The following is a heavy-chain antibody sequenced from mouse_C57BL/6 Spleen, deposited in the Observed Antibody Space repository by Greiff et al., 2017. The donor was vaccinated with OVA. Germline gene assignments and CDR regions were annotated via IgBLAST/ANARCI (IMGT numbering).Heavy chain of an antibody. V-gene: IGHV1-82*01. CDR3: AINWDGGFAY. CDR1: GYAFSSSW. J-gene: IGHJ3*01. Sequence: QVQLKESGPELVKPGASVKISCKASGYAFSSSWMNWVKQRPGKGLEWIGRIYPGGGDTNYNGKFKGKATLTADKSSSTAYMQLSSLTSEDSAVYFCAINWDGGFAYWGQGTLVTVSA. D-gene: IGHD4-1*02. CDR2: IYPGGGDT.